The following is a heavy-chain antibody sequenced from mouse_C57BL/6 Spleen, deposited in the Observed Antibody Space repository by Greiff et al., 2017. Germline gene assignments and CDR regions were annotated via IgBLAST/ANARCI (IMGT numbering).Heavy chain of an antibody. J-gene: IGHJ1*03. V-gene: IGHV8-12*01. Sequence: QVTLKVSGPGILQSSQTLSLTCSFSGFSLSTSGMGVSWIRQPSGKGLEWLSHIYWDDDKRYNPSLKSRLTISNDTSRNQVFLQITSVDTADTATDYWARRASYYGSSYRYFDVWGTGTTVTVSS. CDR2: IYWDDDK. CDR1: GFSLSTSGMG. CDR3: ARRASYYGSSYRYFDV. D-gene: IGHD1-1*01.